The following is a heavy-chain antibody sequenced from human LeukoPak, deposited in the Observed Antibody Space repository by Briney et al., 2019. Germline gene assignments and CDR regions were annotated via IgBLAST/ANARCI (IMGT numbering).Heavy chain of an antibody. CDR3: ARGTYYYDSSGYRDAFDI. CDR2: IWYDGSNK. Sequence: GRSLRLSCAASGFTFSSYGMHWVRQAPGKGLEWVAVIWYDGSNKYYADSVKGRFTISRDNSKNTLYLQMNSLRAEDTAVYYCARGTYYYDSSGYRDAFDIWGQGTMVTVSS. D-gene: IGHD3-22*01. V-gene: IGHV3-33*01. J-gene: IGHJ3*02. CDR1: GFTFSSYG.